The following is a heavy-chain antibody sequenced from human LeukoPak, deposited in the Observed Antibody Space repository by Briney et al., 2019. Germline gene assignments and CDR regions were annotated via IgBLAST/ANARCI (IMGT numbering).Heavy chain of an antibody. Sequence: GASVKVSCKASGGTFSSYAISWVRQAPGQGLEWMGWMNPINGNTGYAQKFQGRVTMTRDTSISTAYMELRSLRSDDTAVYYCVRDGEGVAISVNYWFDPWGQGTLVTVSS. CDR2: MNPINGNT. D-gene: IGHD3-10*01. J-gene: IGHJ5*02. V-gene: IGHV1-8*02. CDR1: GGTFSSYA. CDR3: VRDGEGVAISVNYWFDP.